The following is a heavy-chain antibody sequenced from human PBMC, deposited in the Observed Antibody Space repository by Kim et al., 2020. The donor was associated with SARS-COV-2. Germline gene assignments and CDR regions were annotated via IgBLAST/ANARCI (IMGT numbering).Heavy chain of an antibody. Sequence: SADSGKGRFTISRDNSKNTLYLQMNSLRAEDTAVYYCAKDADRRYYFDYWGQGTLVTVSS. V-gene: IGHV3-23*01. J-gene: IGHJ4*02. CDR3: AKDADRRYYFDY. D-gene: IGHD3-16*02.